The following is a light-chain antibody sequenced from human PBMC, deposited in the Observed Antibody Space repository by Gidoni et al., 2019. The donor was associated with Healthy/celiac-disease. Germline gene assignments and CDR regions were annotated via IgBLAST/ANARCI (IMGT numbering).Light chain of an antibody. CDR2: GAS. CDR3: RQYGSSPRT. V-gene: IGKV3-20*01. Sequence: IVLPQSPGTLSLSPGERATLSCRARQSVSSSYLGWYQQKLGQATRRLIYGASSRATCIPDRFGGSGSETDFTLTAGRLEPEYFAVYYCRQYGSSPRTFGQGTKVEIK. CDR1: QSVSSSY. J-gene: IGKJ1*01.